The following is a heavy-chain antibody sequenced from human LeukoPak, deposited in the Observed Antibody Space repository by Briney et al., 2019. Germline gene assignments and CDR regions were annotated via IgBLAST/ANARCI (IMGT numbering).Heavy chain of an antibody. D-gene: IGHD7-27*01. CDR1: GFTFSSYW. CDR2: IKQDGSEK. CDR3: ARGRTGIDAFDI. Sequence: PGGSLRLSCVASGFTFSSYWMSWVRQAPGKGLEWVANIKQDGSEKYYVDSVKGRFTISRDNAKNSLYLQMNSLRADDTAVYYCARGRTGIDAFDIWGQGTMLTVSS. J-gene: IGHJ3*02. V-gene: IGHV3-7*05.